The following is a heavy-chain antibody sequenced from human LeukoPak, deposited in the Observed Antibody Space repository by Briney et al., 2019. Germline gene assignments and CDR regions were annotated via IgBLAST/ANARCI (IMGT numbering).Heavy chain of an antibody. J-gene: IGHJ4*02. V-gene: IGHV1-69*05. CDR2: IIPIFGTA. D-gene: IGHD6-13*01. CDR1: GGTFSSYA. Sequence: SVKVSCKASGGTFSSYAISWVRQAPGQGLEWMGGIIPIFGTANYAQKFQGRVTITTDESTSTAYMELSSLRSEDTAVYYCARGSLFGGIAAADIDYWGQGTLVTVSS. CDR3: ARGSLFGGIAAADIDY.